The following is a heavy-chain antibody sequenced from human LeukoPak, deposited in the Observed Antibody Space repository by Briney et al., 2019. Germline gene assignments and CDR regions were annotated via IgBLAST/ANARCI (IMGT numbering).Heavy chain of an antibody. D-gene: IGHD5-24*01. CDR1: GFTFSSYW. V-gene: IGHV3-7*03. CDR3: ARGRDGYNRYPTQFDY. Sequence: QPGGSLRLSCAASGFTFSSYWMSWVRQAPGKGLEWVANIKQDGSEKYYVDSVEGRFTISRDNAKNSLYLQMNSLRAEDTAVYYCARGRDGYNRYPTQFDYWGQGTLVTVSS. J-gene: IGHJ4*02. CDR2: IKQDGSEK.